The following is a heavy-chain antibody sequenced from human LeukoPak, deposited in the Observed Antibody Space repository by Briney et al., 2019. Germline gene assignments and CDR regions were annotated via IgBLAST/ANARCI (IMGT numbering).Heavy chain of an antibody. V-gene: IGHV3-23*01. D-gene: IGHD5-18*01. J-gene: IGHJ4*02. CDR3: AKEYGYTYGEFDY. CDR1: GFTFRTSD. CDR2: ISGSGVST. Sequence: PGGSLRLSCAASGFTFRTSDMSWVRQAPGKGLVWVSAISGSGVSTCCADSVKGRFTISRDNSKNTLYLQMNSLRAEDTAVYYCAKEYGYTYGEFDYWGQGTLVTVSS.